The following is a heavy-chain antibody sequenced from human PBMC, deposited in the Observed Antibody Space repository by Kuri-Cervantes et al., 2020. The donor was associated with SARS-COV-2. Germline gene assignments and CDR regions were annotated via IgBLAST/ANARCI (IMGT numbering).Heavy chain of an antibody. Sequence: GSLRLSCAVYGGSFSGYYWSWIRQPPGKGLEWIGEINHSGSTNYNPSLKSRVTISVDTPKNQFSLKLSSVTAADTAVYYCARLRRRAGNPNYYYGMDVWGQGTTVTVSS. CDR2: INHSGST. CDR3: ARLRRRAGNPNYYYGMDV. CDR1: GGSFSGYY. J-gene: IGHJ6*02. V-gene: IGHV4-34*01. D-gene: IGHD6-19*01.